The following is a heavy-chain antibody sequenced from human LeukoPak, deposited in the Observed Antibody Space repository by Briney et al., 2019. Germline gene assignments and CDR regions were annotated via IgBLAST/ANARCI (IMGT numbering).Heavy chain of an antibody. CDR3: TTSAFH. Sequence: GGSLRLSCAASGFIFSSYGMNWARQAPGKGLEWVGHIRSEGDGGTADYAAPVKGRFAISRDDSRNTLYLQMNSLKTEDTAVYYCTTSAFHWGQGTLVSVSS. J-gene: IGHJ1*01. V-gene: IGHV3-15*01. CDR2: IRSEGDGGTA. CDR1: GFIFSSYG.